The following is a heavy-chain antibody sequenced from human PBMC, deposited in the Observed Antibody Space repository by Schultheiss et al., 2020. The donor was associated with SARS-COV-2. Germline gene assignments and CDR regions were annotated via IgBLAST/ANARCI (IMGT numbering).Heavy chain of an antibody. V-gene: IGHV3-48*03. CDR1: GFTFSSYE. J-gene: IGHJ4*02. CDR3: ARDLAYCGGDCYSMRAGLDY. D-gene: IGHD2-21*02. CDR2: ISSSSIYI. Sequence: GGSLRLSCAASGFTFSSYEMNWVRQAPGKGLEWVSYISSSSIYIYYADSVKGRFTISRDNAKNSLYLQMNSLRAEDTAVYYCARDLAYCGGDCYSMRAGLDYWGQGTLVTVSS.